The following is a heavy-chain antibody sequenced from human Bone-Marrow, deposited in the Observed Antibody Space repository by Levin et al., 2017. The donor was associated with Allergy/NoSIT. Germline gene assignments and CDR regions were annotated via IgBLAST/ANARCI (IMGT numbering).Heavy chain of an antibody. J-gene: IGHJ6*02. V-gene: IGHV4-31*02. D-gene: IGHD6-6*01. Sequence: SETLSLTCIVSGGSISGGFYYWSWIRQHPVKGLEWIGYIYNSGITYYNPSLESRVTMSLDTSKNQFSLMLSSLTAADTAVYLCARDAPHTGPARPESRGLRDYYAMDVWGQGTTVIVSS. CDR1: GGSISGGFYY. CDR2: IYNSGIT. CDR3: ARDAPHTGPARPESRGLRDYYAMDV.